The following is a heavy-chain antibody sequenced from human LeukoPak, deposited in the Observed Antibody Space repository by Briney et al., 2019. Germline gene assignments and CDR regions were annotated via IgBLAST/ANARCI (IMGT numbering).Heavy chain of an antibody. CDR1: GGSISSGDYY. J-gene: IGHJ4*02. V-gene: IGHV4-30-4*01. CDR2: IYYSGST. D-gene: IGHD3-22*01. CDR3: ARVADSSGYCFDY. Sequence: PSETLSLTCTVSGGSISSGDYYWSWIRQPPGKGLEWIGYIYYSGSTYYNPSLKSRVTISVDTSKNQFSLKLSSVTAADTAVYYCARVADSSGYCFDYWGQGTLVTVSS.